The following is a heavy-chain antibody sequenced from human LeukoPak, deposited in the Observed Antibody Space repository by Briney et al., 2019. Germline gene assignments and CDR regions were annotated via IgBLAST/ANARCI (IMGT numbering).Heavy chain of an antibody. CDR1: GGSISSGGYY. J-gene: IGHJ3*02. Sequence: SETLSLTCTVSGGSISSGGYYWSWIRQHPGKGLEWIAYIYHTGTTYYNPSLKSRVTISVDTSKNQFSLKLSSVTAADTAVYYCARSPDDAIYIWGQGTMVTVSS. CDR2: IYHTGTT. V-gene: IGHV4-31*03. CDR3: ARSPDDAIYI.